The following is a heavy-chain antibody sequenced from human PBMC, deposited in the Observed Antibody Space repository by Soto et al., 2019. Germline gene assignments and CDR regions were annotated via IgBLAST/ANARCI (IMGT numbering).Heavy chain of an antibody. CDR2: IFHSGST. D-gene: IGHD4-4*01. Sequence: PSETRSLTCAVSGGSISSDGHAWSWIRQPPGKGLELIASIFHSGSTYYKPSLKTRVTILVDGYNNPFSLRLRSVTAGDTAVYYCGRYSAYSGQFDFWGHGALVTVSS. CDR3: GRYSAYSGQFDF. CDR1: GGSISSDGHA. J-gene: IGHJ4*01. V-gene: IGHV4-30-2*01.